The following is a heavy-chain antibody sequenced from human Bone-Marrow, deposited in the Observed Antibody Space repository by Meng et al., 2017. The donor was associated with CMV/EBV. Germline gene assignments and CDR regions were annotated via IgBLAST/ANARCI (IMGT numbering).Heavy chain of an antibody. V-gene: IGHV3-9*01. CDR2: ISWNSGSI. D-gene: IGHD6-19*01. J-gene: IGHJ6*02. CDR1: GFTFDDYA. CDR3: AKDMGSGWAGYYYGMDI. Sequence: SLKISCAASGFTFDDYAMHWVRQAPGKGLEWVSGISWNSGSIGYADSVKGRFTISRDNAKNSLYLQMNSLRAEDTALYYCAKDMGSGWAGYYYGMDIWGQGPTVTVSS.